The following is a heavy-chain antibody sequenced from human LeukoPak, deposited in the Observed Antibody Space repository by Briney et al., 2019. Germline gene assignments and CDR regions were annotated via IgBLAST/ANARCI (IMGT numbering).Heavy chain of an antibody. Sequence: SSGTLSLTCTVSGGSISSGSYYWSWIRQPAGKGLEWIGRIYTSGSTNYNPSLKSRVTISVDTSKNQFSLKLSSVTAADTAVYYCARGARGYSHADDYWGQGTLVTVSS. D-gene: IGHD5-18*01. CDR2: IYTSGST. CDR3: ARGARGYSHADDY. CDR1: GGSISSGSYY. J-gene: IGHJ4*02. V-gene: IGHV4-61*02.